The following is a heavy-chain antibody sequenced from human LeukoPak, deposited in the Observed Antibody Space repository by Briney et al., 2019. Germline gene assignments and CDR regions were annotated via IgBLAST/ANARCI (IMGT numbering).Heavy chain of an antibody. CDR3: ARESVGITIVRGVITVGAFDI. Sequence: ASVKVSCKASGYTFTSYYMHWVRQAPGQGLEWMGIINPSGGSTSYAQKFQGRVTMTRDTSTSTVYMELSSLRSEDTAVYYCARESVGITIVRGVITVGAFDIWGQGTMVTVSS. CDR1: GYTFTSYY. J-gene: IGHJ3*02. D-gene: IGHD3-10*01. V-gene: IGHV1-46*01. CDR2: INPSGGST.